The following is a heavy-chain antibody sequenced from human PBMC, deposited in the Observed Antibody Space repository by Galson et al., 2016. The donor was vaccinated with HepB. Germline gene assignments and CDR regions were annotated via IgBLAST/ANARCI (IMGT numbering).Heavy chain of an antibody. J-gene: IGHJ4*02. D-gene: IGHD5-24*01. CDR1: GFTFSNYA. CDR2: ISSTSISI. CDR3: TRDMAPGNNWDSFDY. V-gene: IGHV3-21*01. Sequence: SLRLSCAASGFTFSNYAMNWVRQAPGKGLEWVSSISSTSISIYYADSVKGRFTISRDNAKNSLYLEMNTLRAEDTAVYYCTRDMAPGNNWDSFDYRGQGNLVAVSS.